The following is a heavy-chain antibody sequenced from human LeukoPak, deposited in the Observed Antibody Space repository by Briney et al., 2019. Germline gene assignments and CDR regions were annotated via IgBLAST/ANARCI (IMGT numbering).Heavy chain of an antibody. J-gene: IGHJ3*02. Sequence: PSETLSLTCTVSGGSISSSSYYWGWIRQPPGKGLEWIGSIYYSGSTNYNPSLKSRVTISVDTSKNQFSLKLSSVIAADTAVYYCARHRPSDSSGPHDAFDIWGQGTMVTVSS. D-gene: IGHD3-22*01. CDR1: GGSISSSSYY. CDR3: ARHRPSDSSGPHDAFDI. CDR2: IYYSGST. V-gene: IGHV4-39*01.